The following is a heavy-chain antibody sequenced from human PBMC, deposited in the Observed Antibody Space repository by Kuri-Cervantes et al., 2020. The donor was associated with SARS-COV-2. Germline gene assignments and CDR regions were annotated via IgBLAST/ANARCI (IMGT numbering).Heavy chain of an antibody. Sequence: VGFLRLYCASSRITLSSHSVNSVRQAPGKGLEWVSSIGSRSSSTYYSDSVRGRFTISRDNAKNSLYLQMNSLRAEDTAVYYCARLTTVTPPSSYWYFDLWGRGTLVTVSS. J-gene: IGHJ2*01. CDR3: ARLTTVTPPSSYWYFDL. V-gene: IGHV3-21*01. CDR2: IGSRSSST. CDR1: RITLSSHS. D-gene: IGHD4-17*01.